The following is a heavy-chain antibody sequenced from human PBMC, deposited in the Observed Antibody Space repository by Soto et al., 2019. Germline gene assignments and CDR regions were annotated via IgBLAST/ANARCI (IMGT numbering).Heavy chain of an antibody. CDR1: GGSFSGYY. J-gene: IGHJ6*02. D-gene: IGHD1-7*01. V-gene: IGHV4-34*01. CDR2: VNHSGTT. Sequence: SETLSLTCAVYGGSFSGYYWTWIRQSPEKGLEWIGEVNHSGTTYYNPSLKTRVTISLDTSKSEVSLKLSSVTAADTAVYYCARDSWNSYYYYYGMDVWGQGTTVTVSS. CDR3: ARDSWNSYYYYYGMDV.